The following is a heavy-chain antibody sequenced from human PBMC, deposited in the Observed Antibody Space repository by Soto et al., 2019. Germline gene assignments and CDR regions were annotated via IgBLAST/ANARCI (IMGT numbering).Heavy chain of an antibody. CDR2: IDHSGST. Sequence: SETLSLTCAVYGGSFSAYYWSWIRQPPGKGLEWIGEIDHSGSTNYNPSLESRVTIAVDTSKNQFSLKVSSVTAADTAVYHCARTDRAIFYGMDVWGQGTTVTVSS. CDR1: GGSFSAYY. J-gene: IGHJ6*02. D-gene: IGHD3-22*01. CDR3: ARTDRAIFYGMDV. V-gene: IGHV4-34*01.